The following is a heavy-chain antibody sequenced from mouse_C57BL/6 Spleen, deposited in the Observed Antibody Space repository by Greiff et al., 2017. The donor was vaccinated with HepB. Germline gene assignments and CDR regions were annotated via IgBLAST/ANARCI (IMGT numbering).Heavy chain of an antibody. CDR3: ARVDYGSSYEGYFDV. J-gene: IGHJ1*03. CDR2: ISYDGSN. D-gene: IGHD1-1*01. Sequence: EVQLQQSGPGLVKPSQSLSLTCSVTGYSITSGYYWNWIRQFPGNKLEWMGYISYDGSNNYNPSLKNRISITRDTSKNQFFLKLNSVTTEDTATYYCARVDYGSSYEGYFDVWGTGTTVTVSS. CDR1: GYSITSGYY. V-gene: IGHV3-6*01.